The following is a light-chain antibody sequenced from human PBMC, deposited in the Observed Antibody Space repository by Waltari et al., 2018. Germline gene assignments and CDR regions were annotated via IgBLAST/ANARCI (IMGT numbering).Light chain of an antibody. J-gene: IGKJ2*01. CDR2: WAS. CDR3: QQYYSAPYT. V-gene: IGKV4-1*01. CDR1: QSISSY. Sequence: DIQMTQSPSSVSASVGDRVTITCRASQSISSYLNWYQQKPGQPPKLLIYWASTRESGVPDRFSGSASGTDFTLTISSLQAEDVAVYYCQQYYSAPYTFGQGTKLEIK.